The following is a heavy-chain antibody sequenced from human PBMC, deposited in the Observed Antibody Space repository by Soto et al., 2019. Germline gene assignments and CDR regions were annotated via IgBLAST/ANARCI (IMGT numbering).Heavy chain of an antibody. CDR1: GFTFSANA. Sequence: QEQLVESGGDVVQPGRSLTLSCAASGFTFSANAMRWVRQAPGKGLEGVAVIAYDGTIKIYRDSVKGRFTISRDDSKSTLYLQMNSLRTEDTAVYYCARDKIKGAPDYLDSWGQGTLVTVSS. CDR2: IAYDGTIK. D-gene: IGHD1-26*01. CDR3: ARDKIKGAPDYLDS. J-gene: IGHJ4*02. V-gene: IGHV3-30-3*01.